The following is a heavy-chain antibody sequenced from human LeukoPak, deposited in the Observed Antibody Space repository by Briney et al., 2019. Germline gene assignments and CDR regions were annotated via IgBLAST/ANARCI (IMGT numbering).Heavy chain of an antibody. CDR1: GGSFSGYY. D-gene: IGHD3-22*01. CDR2: INHSGST. V-gene: IGHV4-34*01. CDR3: ASGPHYHDSSGYSPYYYYYMDV. J-gene: IGHJ6*03. Sequence: SGTLSLTCAVYGGSFSGYYWSWIRQPPGKGLEWIGEINHSGSTNYNPSLKSRGTISVDTSKNQFALKLSSVTAADTAVYYCASGPHYHDSSGYSPYYYYYMDVWGKGTTVTVSS.